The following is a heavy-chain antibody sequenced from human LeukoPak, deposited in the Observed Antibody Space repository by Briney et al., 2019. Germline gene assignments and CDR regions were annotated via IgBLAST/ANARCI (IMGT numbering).Heavy chain of an antibody. D-gene: IGHD6-6*01. V-gene: IGHV3-53*01. CDR1: GFTVSSNY. J-gene: IGHJ4*02. Sequence: GGSLRLSCAASGFTVSSNYMSWVRQAPGKGLEWVSVIYSGGSTYYADSVKGRFTISRDNSKNTLYLQMNSLRAEDTAVYYCARGRSIAARLVGYFDYWGQGTLVTVSS. CDR2: IYSGGST. CDR3: ARGRSIAARLVGYFDY.